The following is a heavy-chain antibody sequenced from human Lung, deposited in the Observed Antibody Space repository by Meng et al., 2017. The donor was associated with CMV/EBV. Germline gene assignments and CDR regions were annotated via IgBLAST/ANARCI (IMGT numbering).Heavy chain of an antibody. D-gene: IGHD3-10*01. CDR3: AKDSGRGGHLWFRGVDY. J-gene: IGHJ4*02. CDR1: GLTLSSYG. Sequence: GESLRLXXAASGLTLSSYGIHWVRQAPGKGLEWVAFIRYDGDKKEYVDSVKGRFTISRDSSKNMVNLQMNSLRAEDTAVYYCAKDSGRGGHLWFRGVDYWGQGTXVTVSS. V-gene: IGHV3-30*02. CDR2: IRYDGDKK.